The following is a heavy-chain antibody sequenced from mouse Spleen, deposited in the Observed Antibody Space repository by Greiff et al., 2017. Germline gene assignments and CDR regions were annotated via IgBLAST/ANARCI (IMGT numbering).Heavy chain of an antibody. Sequence: QVQLQQSGAELVRPGASVTLSCKASGYTFTDYEMHWVKQTPVHGLEWIGAIDPETGGTAYNQKFKGKAILTADKSSSTAYMELRSLTSEDSAVYYCTRLAGTLFAYWGQGTLVTVSA. D-gene: IGHD4-1*01. CDR1: GYTFTDYE. CDR3: TRLAGTLFAY. V-gene: IGHV1-15*01. J-gene: IGHJ3*01. CDR2: IDPETGGT.